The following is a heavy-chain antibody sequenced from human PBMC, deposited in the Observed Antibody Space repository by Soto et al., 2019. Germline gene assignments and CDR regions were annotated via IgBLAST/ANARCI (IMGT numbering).Heavy chain of an antibody. CDR1: GYTFTNFG. D-gene: IGHD2-2*01. CDR2: IGAYTDTP. V-gene: IGHV1-18*01. Sequence: GASVNVSCKASGYTFTNFGVTWVRRAPGQGLEWMGWIGAYTDTPNYAQKFQGRVTMTIDTSTSTAYMDLRSLTSDDTAVYYCARVIPGVEAWFDPWGQGTLVTVSS. J-gene: IGHJ5*02. CDR3: ARVIPGVEAWFDP.